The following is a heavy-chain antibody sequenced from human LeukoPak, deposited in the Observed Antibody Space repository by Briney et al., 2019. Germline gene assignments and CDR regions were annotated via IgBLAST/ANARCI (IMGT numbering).Heavy chain of an antibody. Sequence: SPTLSLTCTVSGGSVNSGGYYWTWIRQFPGKGLEWIGYFYYTGSTSYNPSLKSRVAISVDTAKNQFSLTLKSVTAADTAVYFCARDLEIGEGAGYFDYWGQGTLVTVSS. CDR3: ARDLEIGEGAGYFDY. CDR1: GGSVNSGGYY. D-gene: IGHD3-10*01. J-gene: IGHJ4*02. CDR2: FYYTGST. V-gene: IGHV4-31*03.